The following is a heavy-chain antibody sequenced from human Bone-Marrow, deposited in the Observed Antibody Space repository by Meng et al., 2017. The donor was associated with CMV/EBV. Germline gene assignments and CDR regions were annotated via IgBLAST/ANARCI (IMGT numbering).Heavy chain of an antibody. CDR1: GGSISSSSYY. CDR2: IYYSGST. Sequence: SETLSLTCTVSGGSISSSSYYWGWIRQPPGKGLEWIGSIYYSGSTYYNPSLKSRVTISVDTSKNQLSLTLSSVTAADTAVYYCARGNGGTSDYYYYGMDVWGQGTSVTVSS. V-gene: IGHV4-39*07. D-gene: IGHD1-14*01. J-gene: IGHJ6*02. CDR3: ARGNGGTSDYYYYGMDV.